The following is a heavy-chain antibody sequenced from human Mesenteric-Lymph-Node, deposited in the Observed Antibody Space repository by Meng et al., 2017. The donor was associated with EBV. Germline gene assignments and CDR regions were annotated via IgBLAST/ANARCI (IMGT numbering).Heavy chain of an antibody. CDR3: ARLRAGDYGDYYFDY. D-gene: IGHD4-17*01. CDR2: IIPVSGTA. CDR1: GGTFSSSA. Sequence: HVHLVQFGAEVKKPGSSVKVSSTASGGTFSSSAINWVRQAPGQGLEWMGGIIPVSGTANYAQKFQGRLTIIADESTNPAYMELNSLKSEDTAVYYCARLRAGDYGDYYFDYWGQGTLVTVSS. V-gene: IGHV1-69*01. J-gene: IGHJ4*02.